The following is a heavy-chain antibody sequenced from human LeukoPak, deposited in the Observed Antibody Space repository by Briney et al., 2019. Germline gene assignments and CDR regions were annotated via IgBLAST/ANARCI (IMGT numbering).Heavy chain of an antibody. D-gene: IGHD2-21*01. Sequence: PGGSLRLSCAASGFSFSRLAMHWVRQAPGKGLEYVSGISHDGGRTFYANPVKGRFTIFRDNSKNTLYLQMDSLRGEDMAVYYCARDEHEGPVWHFDLWGRGTLVTVSS. CDR2: ISHDGGRT. CDR1: GFSFSRLA. J-gene: IGHJ2*01. CDR3: ARDEHEGPVWHFDL. V-gene: IGHV3-64*01.